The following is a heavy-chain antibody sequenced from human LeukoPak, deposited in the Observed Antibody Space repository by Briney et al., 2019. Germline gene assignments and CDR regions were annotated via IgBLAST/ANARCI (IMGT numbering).Heavy chain of an antibody. CDR1: GYTFIHYY. CDR2: INPNSGDT. Sequence: ASVKVLWKSSGYTFIHYYMHWVRQAPGQGLEWMAWINPNSGDTNYGQKFQGRATMTRDTSIRTAYMEPSGLRFYDTAIYFCARDAVRRSSVAAHFDSWGQGTLVTVSS. J-gene: IGHJ4*02. CDR3: ARDAVRRSSVAAHFDS. V-gene: IGHV1-2*02. D-gene: IGHD6-6*01.